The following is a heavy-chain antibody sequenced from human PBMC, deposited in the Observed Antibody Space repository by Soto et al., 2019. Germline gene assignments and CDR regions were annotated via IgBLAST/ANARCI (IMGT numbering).Heavy chain of an antibody. CDR1: GYTFTDYF. V-gene: IGHV1-2*02. CDR2: INLNSGDT. J-gene: IGHJ4*02. Sequence: QVQLVQSGAEVEKPGASVKVSCKASGYTFTDYFMNWVRPAPGQGLEWMAWINLNSGDTEYAQKVPRKVTKNRHTSISTAYLGLIRMSTDDKAVYYCARGGASWNGDYYVAFWSEGTLVTVSS. D-gene: IGHD3-3*01. CDR3: ARGGASWNGDYYVAF.